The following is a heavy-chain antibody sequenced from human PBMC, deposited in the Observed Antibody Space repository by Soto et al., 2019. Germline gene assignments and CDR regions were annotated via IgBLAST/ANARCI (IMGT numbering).Heavy chain of an antibody. J-gene: IGHJ6*02. D-gene: IGHD1-1*01. CDR1: GGTFSRYG. CDR3: ASQTGTTGNYYYGMDV. CDR2: IIPIFGTA. Sequence: QVQLVQSGAEVKKPGSSVKVSCKASGGTFSRYGISWVRQAPGQGLEWMGGIIPIFGTANYAQKFQGRVTITADKSTSTAYMELSSLRSEDTAVYYCASQTGTTGNYYYGMDVWGQGTTVTVSS. V-gene: IGHV1-69*14.